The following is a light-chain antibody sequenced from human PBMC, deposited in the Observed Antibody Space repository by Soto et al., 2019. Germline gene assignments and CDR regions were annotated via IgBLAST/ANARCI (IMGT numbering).Light chain of an antibody. Sequence: EIVLTQSPGTLSLSPGERATLSCRASQSVSSSFLAWYQQRPGQAPRLLIYGTSTRATGIPDRFSGSGSGTDFTLTISRLEPEDFAVYYCQQYGSSPITFGQGTRLEIK. CDR1: QSVSSSF. CDR2: GTS. V-gene: IGKV3-20*01. J-gene: IGKJ5*01. CDR3: QQYGSSPIT.